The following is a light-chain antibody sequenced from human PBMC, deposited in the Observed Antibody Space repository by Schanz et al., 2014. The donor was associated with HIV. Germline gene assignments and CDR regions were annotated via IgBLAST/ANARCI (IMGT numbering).Light chain of an antibody. CDR3: EQYNSRSPFT. Sequence: EIVLTQSPATLSVSPGERATLSCRAGQSVNNYLAWYQQKPGQTPRLLIYGASTRATGIPARFSGSGSGTEFTLTISSLQPDDLGTYYCEQYNSRSPFTFGQGTRLEIK. V-gene: IGKV3-15*01. J-gene: IGKJ2*01. CDR2: GAS. CDR1: QSVNNY.